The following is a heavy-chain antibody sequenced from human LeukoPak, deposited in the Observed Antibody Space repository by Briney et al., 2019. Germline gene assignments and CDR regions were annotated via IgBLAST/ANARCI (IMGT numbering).Heavy chain of an antibody. CDR3: AREVPAAMGRYYYYYYMDV. J-gene: IGHJ6*03. V-gene: IGHV1-18*01. CDR2: ISAYNGNT. D-gene: IGHD2-2*01. CDR1: GYTFTSYG. Sequence: ASVKVSCKASGYTFTSYGISWVRQAPGQGLEWMGWISAYNGNTNYAQKLQGRVTMTTDTSTSTAYMELRSLRSDDTAVYYCAREVPAAMGRYYYYYYMDVWGKGTTVTVSS.